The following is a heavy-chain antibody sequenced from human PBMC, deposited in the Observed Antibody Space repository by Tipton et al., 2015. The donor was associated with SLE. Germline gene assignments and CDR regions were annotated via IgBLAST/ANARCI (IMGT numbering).Heavy chain of an antibody. Sequence: LTCTVSGGSISSGSYYWSWIRQPAGKGLEWIGRIYTSGSTNYNPSLKSRVTISVDTSKNQFSLKLSSVTAADTAVYYCARDSAGGGDIWGQGTMVTVSS. CDR1: GGSISSGSYY. CDR3: ARDSAGGGDI. V-gene: IGHV4-61*02. D-gene: IGHD3-10*01. J-gene: IGHJ3*02. CDR2: IYTSGST.